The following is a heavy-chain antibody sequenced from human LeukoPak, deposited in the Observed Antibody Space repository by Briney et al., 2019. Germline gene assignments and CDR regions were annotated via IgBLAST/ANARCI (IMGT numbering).Heavy chain of an antibody. Sequence: PSETLSLTCTVSGGSISSSSYYWGWIRQPPGKGLEWIGSIYYSGSTYYNPSLKSRVTISVDTSKNQFSLKLSSVTAADTAVYYCARSGDLYYFDYWGQGTLVTVSS. J-gene: IGHJ4*02. CDR1: GGSISSSSYY. CDR3: ARSGDLYYFDY. V-gene: IGHV4-39*07. CDR2: IYYSGST.